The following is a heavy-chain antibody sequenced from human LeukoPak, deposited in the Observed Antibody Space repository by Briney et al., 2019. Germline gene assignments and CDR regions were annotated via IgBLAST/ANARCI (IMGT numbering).Heavy chain of an antibody. CDR1: GGSFSGYF. V-gene: IGHV4-34*01. CDR3: ARTVPASALDY. Sequence: SETLSLTCAVYGGSFSGYFCSWIRHPPGKGLEWIGEINHSGSTNYNPSLKSRVTISVDTSKNQFSLKLSSVTAADTAVYYCARTVPASALDYWGQGTLVTVSS. J-gene: IGHJ4*02. CDR2: INHSGST.